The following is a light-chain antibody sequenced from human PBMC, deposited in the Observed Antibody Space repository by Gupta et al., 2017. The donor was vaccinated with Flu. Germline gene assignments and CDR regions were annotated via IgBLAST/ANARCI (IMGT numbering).Light chain of an antibody. CDR1: QDISIN. V-gene: IGKV1-9*01. CDR3: QQLQTYPHS. CDR2: AAS. Sequence: DIQLTQSPSFLSASVGDSVIITCRASQDISINLAWYRQKPGKAPKLLIYAASTLQSGVPSTISGSGSGTEFTLTIARLQPEDFATYYCQQLQTYPHSFGPGTKLEIK. J-gene: IGKJ2*03.